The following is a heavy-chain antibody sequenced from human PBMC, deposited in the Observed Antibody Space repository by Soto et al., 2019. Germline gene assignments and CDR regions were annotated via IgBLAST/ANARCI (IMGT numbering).Heavy chain of an antibody. J-gene: IGHJ6*02. V-gene: IGHV4-59*01. CDR1: GGSISISY. CDR3: AREKYYFGSGTLSGMDV. Sequence: SETLSLTCTVSGGSISISYWSWIRHPPGKGLEWIGYIYYTGSTNYNPSLKSRVTISVDTSKNHFSLKLSSVTAADTAVYYCAREKYYFGSGTLSGMDVWGQGTTVTVSS. CDR2: IYYTGST. D-gene: IGHD3-10*01.